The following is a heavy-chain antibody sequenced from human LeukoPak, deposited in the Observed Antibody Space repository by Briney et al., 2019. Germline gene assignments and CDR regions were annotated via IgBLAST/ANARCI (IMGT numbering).Heavy chain of an antibody. Sequence: GGSLRLSCAASGFTFSSYAMSWVRQAPGKGLEWVSAISGSGGSTYYADSVKGRFTISRDNSKNTLYLQMNSLRAEDTAVYYCAKRFLERNGYDHYMDVWGKGTTVTVSS. J-gene: IGHJ6*03. CDR3: AKRFLERNGYDHYMDV. CDR1: GFTFSSYA. V-gene: IGHV3-23*01. D-gene: IGHD3-3*01. CDR2: ISGSGGST.